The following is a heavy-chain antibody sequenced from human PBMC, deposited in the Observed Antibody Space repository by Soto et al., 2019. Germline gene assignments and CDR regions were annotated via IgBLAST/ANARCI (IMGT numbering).Heavy chain of an antibody. D-gene: IGHD6-19*01. V-gene: IGHV4-30-2*01. CDR1: GGSISSGGYS. Sequence: QLQLQESGSGLVKPSQTLSLTCAVSGGSISSGGYSWSWIRQPPGKGLEWIGYIYHGSTYYNPSLKSRVTISVDRSKNQFSLKLSSVTAADTAVYHCARAGGLGAVAVDYWGQGTLVTVSS. CDR2: IYHGST. CDR3: ARAGGLGAVAVDY. J-gene: IGHJ4*02.